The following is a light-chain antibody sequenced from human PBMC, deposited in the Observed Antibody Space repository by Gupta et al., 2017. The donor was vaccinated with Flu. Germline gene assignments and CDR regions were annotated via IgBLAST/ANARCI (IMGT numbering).Light chain of an antibody. J-gene: IGKJ1*01. Sequence: DIQMTQSPSTLSASVGDRVTITCRASQSISSRLTWYQQKPGKAPKLLIYKASSLESGVPSRFSGSGSGTEFTLTSSSRQPDDFATYYFQQYDTYWTFGQGTKVEIK. V-gene: IGKV1-5*03. CDR3: QQYDTYWT. CDR1: QSISSR. CDR2: KAS.